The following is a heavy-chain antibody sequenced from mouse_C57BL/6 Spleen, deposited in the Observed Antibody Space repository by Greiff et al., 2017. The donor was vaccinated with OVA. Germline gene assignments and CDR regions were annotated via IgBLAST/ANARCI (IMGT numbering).Heavy chain of an antibody. CDR3: ARWGSFAY. Sequence: EVKLQQSGPELVKPGASVKISCKASGYTFTDYYMNWVKQSHGKSLEWIGDINPNNGGTSYNQKFKGKATLTVDKSSSTAYMELRSLTSEDSAVYYCARWGSFAYWGQGTLVTVSA. CDR1: GYTFTDYY. J-gene: IGHJ3*01. V-gene: IGHV1-26*01. CDR2: INPNNGGT. D-gene: IGHD3-1*01.